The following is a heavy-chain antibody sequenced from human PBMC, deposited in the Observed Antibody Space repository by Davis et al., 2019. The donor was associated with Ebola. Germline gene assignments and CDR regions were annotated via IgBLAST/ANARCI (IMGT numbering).Heavy chain of an antibody. CDR1: GYTFTSYG. CDR2: ISAYNGNT. Sequence: ASVKVSCKASGYTFTSYGISWVRQAPGQGLEWMGWISAYNGNTNYAQKLQGRVTMTTDTSTSTAYMELRSLRSDDTAVYYCARDHGIVGEDWFDPWGQGTLVTVSS. CDR3: ARDHGIVGEDWFDP. V-gene: IGHV1-18*01. D-gene: IGHD1-26*01. J-gene: IGHJ5*02.